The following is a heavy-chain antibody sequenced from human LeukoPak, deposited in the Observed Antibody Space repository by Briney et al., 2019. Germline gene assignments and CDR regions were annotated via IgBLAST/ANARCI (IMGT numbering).Heavy chain of an antibody. CDR2: ISSSSVTI. CDR3: TRVDMGAADY. CDR1: GFSFKTYE. V-gene: IGHV3-48*03. Sequence: GGSLRLSCAASGFSFKTYEMSWVRQAPGKGLEWGSYISSSSVTIYYAESVRGRFTVSRDNAKNSIHLHLDSLRVEDTAVYYCTRVDMGAADYWGQGTLVTVSS. D-gene: IGHD1-26*01. J-gene: IGHJ4*02.